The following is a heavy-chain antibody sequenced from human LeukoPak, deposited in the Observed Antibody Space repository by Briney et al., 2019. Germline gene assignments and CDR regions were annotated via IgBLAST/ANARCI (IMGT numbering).Heavy chain of an antibody. CDR1: GFTFSSYS. V-gene: IGHV3-21*01. CDR2: ISSSSSYI. CDR3: ARDLRYQLLSHYYYGMDV. D-gene: IGHD2-2*01. Sequence: GGSLRLSCAASGFTFSSYSMNWVRQAPGKGLEWVSSISSSSSYIYYADSVKGRFTISRDNSKNTLYLQMNSLRAEDTAVYYCARDLRYQLLSHYYYGMDVWGQGTTVTVSS. J-gene: IGHJ6*01.